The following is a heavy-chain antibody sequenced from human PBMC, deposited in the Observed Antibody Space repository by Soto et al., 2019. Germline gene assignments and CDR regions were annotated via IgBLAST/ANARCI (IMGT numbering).Heavy chain of an antibody. J-gene: IGHJ4*02. V-gene: IGHV4-4*07. D-gene: IGHD3-22*01. CDR1: GTSISSYY. Sequence: PSETLSLTCTVSGTSISSYYWSWIRQPAGKGLEWIGRIYNGLNTNYNPALKSRVTISVDTSKNQFSLKLSSVTAADTAVYYCAREGGSSGYYYAGGFDYWGQGTLVTVSS. CDR3: AREGGSSGYYYAGGFDY. CDR2: IYNGLNT.